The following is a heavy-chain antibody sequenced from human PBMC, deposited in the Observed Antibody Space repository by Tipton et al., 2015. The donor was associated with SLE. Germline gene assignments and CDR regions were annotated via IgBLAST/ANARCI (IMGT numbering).Heavy chain of an antibody. CDR3: ARDLLLTGDYYGMDV. D-gene: IGHD7-27*01. J-gene: IGHJ6*02. V-gene: IGHV4-59*01. Sequence: TLSLTCTVSGGSISSYYWSWIRQPPGKGLEWIGDIYYSGSTNYNPSLKSRGTISVDTSKNQFSLKLSSVTAADTAVYYCARDLLLTGDYYGMDVWGQGTTVTVSS. CDR1: GGSISSYY. CDR2: IYYSGST.